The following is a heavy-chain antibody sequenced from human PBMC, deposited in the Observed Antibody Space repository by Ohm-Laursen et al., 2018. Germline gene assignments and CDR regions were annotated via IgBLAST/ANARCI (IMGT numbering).Heavy chain of an antibody. CDR3: ARDFGWGWDY. D-gene: IGHD6-19*01. V-gene: IGHV3-23*01. CDR2: ISGSGGGT. CDR1: EFTFSNYA. Sequence: SLRLSCAASEFTFSNYAMAWVRQAPGKGLEWVSGISGSGGGTYYADSVKGRFTISRDNSESTLYLQMYGLRAEDTAVYYCARDFGWGWDYWGQGSLVTVPS. J-gene: IGHJ4*02.